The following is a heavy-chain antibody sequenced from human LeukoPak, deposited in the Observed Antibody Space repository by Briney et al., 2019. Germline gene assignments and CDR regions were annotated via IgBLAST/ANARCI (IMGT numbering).Heavy chain of an antibody. CDR1: GGSIISYY. J-gene: IGHJ4*02. CDR2: IFYGGHS. CDR3: ARLSHDESGNRPDY. Sequence: SETLSLTCTVSGGSIISYYWIWIRQAPGKGLEWIGYIFYGGHSNYNPSLRSRATISADSSRNQFSLQLSSVTAADTAVYYCARLSHDESGNRPDYWGQGTLVTVSS. D-gene: IGHD4-23*01. V-gene: IGHV4-59*08.